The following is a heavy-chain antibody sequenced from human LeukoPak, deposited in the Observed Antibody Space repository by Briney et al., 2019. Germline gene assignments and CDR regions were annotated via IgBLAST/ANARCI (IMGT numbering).Heavy chain of an antibody. CDR1: GGTFISYA. J-gene: IGHJ4*02. CDR2: IIPIFGTA. CDR3: ARGTHDSGDYPASHRGIPTAPFDY. V-gene: IGHV1-69*13. Sequence: ASVKVSCKASGGTFISYAISWVRQAPGQGLEWMGGIIPIFGTANYAQKFQGRVTITADESTSTAYMELSSLRSEDTAIYYCARGTHDSGDYPASHRGIPTAPFDYWGQGTLVTVSS. D-gene: IGHD4-17*01.